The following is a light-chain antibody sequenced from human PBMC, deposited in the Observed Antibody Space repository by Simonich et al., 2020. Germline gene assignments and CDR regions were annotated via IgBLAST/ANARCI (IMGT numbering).Light chain of an antibody. CDR2: EGS. J-gene: IGLJ2*01. Sequence: QSALTQPASVSGSTGQSITISCTGTSSDVGSYNLVSWYQQHPAKAPTPMIYEGSKRPPGVSKRFSGSKSGNTASLTISGLQAEDEADYYCCSYAGSSTSVVFGGGTKLTVL. CDR1: SSDVGSYNL. V-gene: IGLV2-23*01. CDR3: CSYAGSSTSVV.